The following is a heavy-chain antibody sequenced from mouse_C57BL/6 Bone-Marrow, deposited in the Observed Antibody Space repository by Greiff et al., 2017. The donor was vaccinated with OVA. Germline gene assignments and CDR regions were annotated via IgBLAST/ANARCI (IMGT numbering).Heavy chain of an antibody. Sequence: QVQLQQPGAELVKPGASVKLSCKASGYTFTSYWMQWVKQRPGQGLEWIGEIDPSDSYTNYNHKFKGKATLAVDTSSSTAYMQLSSLTSEDSAVYYCAIYGYSGQGTTLTVSS. CDR1: GYTFTSYW. J-gene: IGHJ2*01. CDR2: IDPSDSYT. CDR3: AIYGY. D-gene: IGHD1-1*02. V-gene: IGHV1-50*01.